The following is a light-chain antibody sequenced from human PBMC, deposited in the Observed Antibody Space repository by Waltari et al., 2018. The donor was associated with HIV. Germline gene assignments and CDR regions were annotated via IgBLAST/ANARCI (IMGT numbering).Light chain of an antibody. V-gene: IGLV2-14*01. CDR2: EVS. Sequence: QSALTQPASVSGSPRQSITISCTGTSSDVGGYNYVSWYQQHPGKAPKLMIYEVSNRPSGVSDRFSGSKSGNTASLTISGLQAEDEADYYCSSYTSSSTRLFGGGTKLTVL. J-gene: IGLJ2*01. CDR3: SSYTSSSTRL. CDR1: SSDVGGYNY.